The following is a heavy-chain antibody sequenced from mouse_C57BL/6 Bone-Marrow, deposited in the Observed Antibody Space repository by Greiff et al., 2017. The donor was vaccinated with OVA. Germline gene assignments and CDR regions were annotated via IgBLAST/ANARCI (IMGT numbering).Heavy chain of an antibody. CDR1: GYTFTDYE. CDR2: IDPETGGT. J-gene: IGHJ1*03. V-gene: IGHV1-15*01. CDR3: TRWILYYRIF. D-gene: IGHD2-14*01. Sequence: QVQLQQSGAELVRPGASVTLSCKASGYTFTDYEMHWVKQTPVHGLEWIGAIDPETGGTAYNQKFKGKAILTADKSSSTAYMELRSLTSEDSAVYYCTRWILYYRIFWGTGTTVTVSS.